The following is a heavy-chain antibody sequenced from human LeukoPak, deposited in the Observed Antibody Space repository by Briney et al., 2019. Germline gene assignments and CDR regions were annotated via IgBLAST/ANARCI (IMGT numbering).Heavy chain of an antibody. J-gene: IGHJ3*02. CDR2: ISSSSNYI. V-gene: IGHV3-21*01. D-gene: IGHD1/OR15-1a*01. Sequence: GALRLSCAASGFPFSSYSINWVRQAPGKGLEWASSISSSSNYIYYADSVKDRFTISRDNTKNSVSLQMKSLRVEDAAVYYCARGTGKTKAFDIWGQGTMVTVSS. CDR3: ARGTGKTKAFDI. CDR1: GFPFSSYS.